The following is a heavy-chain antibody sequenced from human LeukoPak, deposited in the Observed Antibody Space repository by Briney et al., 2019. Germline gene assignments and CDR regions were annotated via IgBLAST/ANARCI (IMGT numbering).Heavy chain of an antibody. CDR1: GFTFSSYA. Sequence: PGGPLRLSCAASGFTFSSYAMSWVRQAPGKGLEWVSSISSSSSYIYYADSVKGRFTISRDNAKNSLYLQMNSLRAEDTAVYYCARVLGYCSSTSCYKAYFDYWGQGTLVTVSS. CDR3: ARVLGYCSSTSCYKAYFDY. J-gene: IGHJ4*02. D-gene: IGHD2-2*02. CDR2: ISSSSSYI. V-gene: IGHV3-21*04.